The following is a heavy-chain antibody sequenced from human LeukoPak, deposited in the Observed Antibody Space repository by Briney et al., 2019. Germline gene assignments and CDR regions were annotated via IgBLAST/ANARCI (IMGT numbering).Heavy chain of an antibody. Sequence: PGGSLRLSCAASGFTFSSYWMSWVRQAPGKGLEWVANIKQDGSEKYYVDSVKGRFTISRDNAKNSLYRQMNSLRAEDTAVYYCAREPSYYYDSSGPGDYWGQGTLVTVSS. V-gene: IGHV3-7*01. CDR1: GFTFSSYW. J-gene: IGHJ4*02. CDR2: IKQDGSEK. D-gene: IGHD3-22*01. CDR3: AREPSYYYDSSGPGDY.